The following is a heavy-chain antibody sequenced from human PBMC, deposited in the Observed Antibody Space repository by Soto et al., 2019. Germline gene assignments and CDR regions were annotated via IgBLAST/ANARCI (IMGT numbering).Heavy chain of an antibody. J-gene: IGHJ4*02. D-gene: IGHD3-16*01. V-gene: IGHV4-59*08. CDR1: GGSISSYY. Sequence: SETLSVTCTVSGGSISSYYWSWIRQPPGKGLEWIGYIYYSGSTNYNPSLKSRVTISVDTSKNQFSLKLSSVTAADTAVYYCAIMGYYYYIWGSYPFDYWGQGTLVTVSS. CDR3: AIMGYYYYIWGSYPFDY. CDR2: IYYSGST.